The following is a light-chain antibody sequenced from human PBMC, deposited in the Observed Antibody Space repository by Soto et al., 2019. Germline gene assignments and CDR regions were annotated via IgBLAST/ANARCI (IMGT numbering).Light chain of an antibody. V-gene: IGLV2-14*01. CDR1: NSDVGGYNY. CDR3: SSYTSSSPYV. Sequence: QSVLTQPASVSGSPGQSITISCTGTNSDVGGYNYVSWYQQHPGKAPKLMIYDVSNRPSGVFNRFSGSKPGNTASLTISGLQAEDEADYYSSSYTSSSPYVFGTGTKVTVL. CDR2: DVS. J-gene: IGLJ1*01.